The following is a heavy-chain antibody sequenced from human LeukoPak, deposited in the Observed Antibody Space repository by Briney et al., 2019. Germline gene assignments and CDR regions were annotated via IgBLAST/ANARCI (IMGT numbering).Heavy chain of an antibody. V-gene: IGHV1-2*06. D-gene: IGHD2-15*01. Sequence: ASVKVSCKASGYTFTGYYMHWVRQAPGQGLEWMGRINPNSGGTNYAQKFQGRVTMTRDTSISTAYMELSRLRPDDTAVYYCVLWYCSGGSCAIDYWGQGTLVTVSS. CDR3: VLWYCSGGSCAIDY. CDR2: INPNSGGT. J-gene: IGHJ4*02. CDR1: GYTFTGYY.